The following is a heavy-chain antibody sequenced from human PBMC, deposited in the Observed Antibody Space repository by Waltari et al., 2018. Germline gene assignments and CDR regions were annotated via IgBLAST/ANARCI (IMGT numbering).Heavy chain of an antibody. CDR3: ARSGPDGYSGYVSY. J-gene: IGHJ4*02. V-gene: IGHV4-4*07. CDR2: IYTSGST. Sequence: QVQLQESGPGLVKPSETLSLTCTVSGGSISSYYWSWIRQPAGKGLEWIGRIYTSGSTNYNPSLKGRVTRSVDTSKNQFSLKLSSVTAADTAVYYCARSGPDGYSGYVSYWGQGTLVTVSS. D-gene: IGHD5-12*01. CDR1: GGSISSYY.